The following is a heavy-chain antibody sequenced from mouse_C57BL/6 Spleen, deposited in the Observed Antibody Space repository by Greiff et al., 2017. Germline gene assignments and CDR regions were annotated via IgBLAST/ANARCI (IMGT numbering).Heavy chain of an antibody. CDR2: ISYSGST. CDR3: ERGYPLLYYDV. D-gene: IGHD2-10*01. J-gene: IGHJ1*03. V-gene: IGHV3-8*01. Sequence: EVQGVESGPGLAKPSQTLSLTCSVTGYSITSDYWNWIRKFPGNKLEYMGYISYSGSTYYNPSLISRISITRDTSKNPYCLQLNSVTTEDTATYDCERGYPLLYYDVWGTGTTVTVSS. CDR1: GYSITSDY.